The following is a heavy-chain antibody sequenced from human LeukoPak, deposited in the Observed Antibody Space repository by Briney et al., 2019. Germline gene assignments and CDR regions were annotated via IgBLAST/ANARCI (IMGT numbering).Heavy chain of an antibody. CDR3: VRDPDALDY. Sequence: GGSLRLSCAASGFSFSGYSMNWVRQAPAKGLEWVAYIRSSGSPIYYADSVKGRFTISRDNAKNSLYPQMNSLRDEDTAVYYCVRDPDALDYWGQGTLVTVSS. J-gene: IGHJ4*02. CDR2: IRSSGSPI. V-gene: IGHV3-48*02. CDR1: GFSFSGYS.